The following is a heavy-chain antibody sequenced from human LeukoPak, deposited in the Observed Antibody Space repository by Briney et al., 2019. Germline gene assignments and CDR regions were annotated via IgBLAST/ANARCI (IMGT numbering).Heavy chain of an antibody. CDR1: GYTFTDYY. CDR3: ARPPTGHYDYEVFDY. D-gene: IGHD5-12*01. V-gene: IGHV1-2*02. Sequence: GASVKVSCKTSGYTFTDYYMHWVRQAPGQGLEWLGWINSHSGATKYAPKFQGRVTMTRDTSIKTSYMELNTLRSDDTAVYYCARPPTGHYDYEVFDYWGQGTLVTVSS. J-gene: IGHJ4*02. CDR2: INSHSGAT.